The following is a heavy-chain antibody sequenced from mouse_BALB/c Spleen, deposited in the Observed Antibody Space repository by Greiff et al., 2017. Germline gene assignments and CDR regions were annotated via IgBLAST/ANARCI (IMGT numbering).Heavy chain of an antibody. D-gene: IGHD2-14*01. J-gene: IGHJ4*01. CDR3: ARTYDRFPYAMDY. Sequence: VQLQQSAAELARPGASVKMSCKASGYTFTSYTMHWVKQRPGQGLEWIGYINPSSGYTEYNQKFKDKTTLTADKSSSTAYMQLSSLTSEDSAVYDCARTYDRFPYAMDYWGQGTSVTVSS. CDR2: INPSSGYT. V-gene: IGHV1-4*02. CDR1: GYTFTSYT.